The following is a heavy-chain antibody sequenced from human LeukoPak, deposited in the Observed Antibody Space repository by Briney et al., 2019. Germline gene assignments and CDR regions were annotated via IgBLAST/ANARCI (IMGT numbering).Heavy chain of an antibody. CDR2: MNPKSGNT. CDR1: RDTFTTYD. D-gene: IGHD3-3*01. J-gene: IGHJ6*03. Sequence: ASAKVSCNISRDTFTTYDINWVRQATGQGLEWMGWMNPKSGNTVYAQKFQGRLTLTRDISISTAYMELSSLRSEDTAVYFCARAITIFDYYYMDVWGKGTTVTVSS. CDR3: ARAITIFDYYYMDV. V-gene: IGHV1-8*01.